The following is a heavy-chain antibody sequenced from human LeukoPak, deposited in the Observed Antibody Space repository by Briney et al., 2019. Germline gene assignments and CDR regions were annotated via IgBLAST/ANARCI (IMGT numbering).Heavy chain of an antibody. CDR2: INPNSGGT. J-gene: IGHJ1*01. V-gene: IGHV1-2*02. Sequence: GASVKVSCKASGYTFTGYYMHWVRQAPGQGLEWMGWINPNSGGTNHAQKFQGRVTMTRDTSTSTVYMELSSLRSEDTAVYYCARSWELLAPSGYFQHWGQGTLVTVSS. CDR3: ARSWELLAPSGYFQH. CDR1: GYTFTGYY. D-gene: IGHD1-26*01.